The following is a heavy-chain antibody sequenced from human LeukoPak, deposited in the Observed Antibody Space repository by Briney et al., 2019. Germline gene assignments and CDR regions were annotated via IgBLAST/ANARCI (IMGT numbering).Heavy chain of an antibody. CDR1: GGSISSYY. CDR2: IYYSGST. V-gene: IGHV4-59*08. CDR3: ARLRQRLPQLVNWFDP. Sequence: ASETLSLTCSVSGGSISSYYWSWIRQPPGKGLEWIGYIYYSGSTNYNPALKSRVTISVDASKNQFSLKLSTVTAADTAVYYCARLRQRLPQLVNWFDPWGQGTLVTVSS. J-gene: IGHJ5*02. D-gene: IGHD6-25*01.